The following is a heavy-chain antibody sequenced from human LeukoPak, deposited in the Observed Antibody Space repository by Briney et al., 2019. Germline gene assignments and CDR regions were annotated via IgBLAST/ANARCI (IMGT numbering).Heavy chain of an antibody. V-gene: IGHV3-53*01. Sequence: GGSLRLSCAASAFSFSSNYMSWVRQAPGKGLEWVSVIYSGGSTYYADSVKGRFTISRDKSKNTVYLQMNSLSAEDTAIYYCARVASTSPYFYGMDVWGQGTTVTVSS. CDR1: AFSFSSNY. CDR2: IYSGGST. CDR3: ARVASTSPYFYGMDV. J-gene: IGHJ6*02.